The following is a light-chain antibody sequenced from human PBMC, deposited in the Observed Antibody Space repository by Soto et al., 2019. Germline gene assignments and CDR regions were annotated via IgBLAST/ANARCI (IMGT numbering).Light chain of an antibody. CDR2: GAS. CDR1: QTIRSNY. V-gene: IGKV3-20*01. Sequence: ETVLTQSPGTLSLSPGERATLSCRASQTIRSNYLAWYRQTPDQAPRLFIYGASNRATGIADRFSGSGSGTDFTLIISRLEPEDFALYYCQQYGSSPWTFGQGTNVEIK. J-gene: IGKJ1*01. CDR3: QQYGSSPWT.